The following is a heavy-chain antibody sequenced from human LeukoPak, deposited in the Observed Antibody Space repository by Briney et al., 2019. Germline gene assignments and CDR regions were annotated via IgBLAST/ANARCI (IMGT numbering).Heavy chain of an antibody. CDR1: GGSISSYY. CDR2: IYYSGST. Sequence: PSETLSLTCTVSGGSISSYYWSWIRRPPGKGLEWIGYIYYSGSTNYNPSLKSRVTISVDTSKNQFSLKLSSVTAADTAVYYCARGMVVATVDYWGQGTLVTVSS. D-gene: IGHD2-15*01. CDR3: ARGMVVATVDY. V-gene: IGHV4-59*01. J-gene: IGHJ4*02.